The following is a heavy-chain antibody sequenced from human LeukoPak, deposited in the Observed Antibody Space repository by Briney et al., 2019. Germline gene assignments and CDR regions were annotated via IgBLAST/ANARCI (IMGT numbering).Heavy chain of an antibody. D-gene: IGHD1-26*01. V-gene: IGHV4-59*01. CDR1: GGSISSYY. CDR2: IYYSGST. J-gene: IGHJ4*02. CDR3: ARAVGPKGLASFDY. Sequence: SETLSLTCTVSGGSISSYYWSWIRQPPGKGLEWIGYIYYSGSTNYNPSLKSRVTISVDTSKNQFSLKLSSVTAADTAVYYCARAVGPKGLASFDYWGQGTLVTVSS.